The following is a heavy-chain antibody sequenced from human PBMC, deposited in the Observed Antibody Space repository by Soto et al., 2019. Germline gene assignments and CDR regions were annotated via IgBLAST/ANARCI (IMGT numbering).Heavy chain of an antibody. J-gene: IGHJ4*02. V-gene: IGHV3-64D*06. CDR2: ISSNGGST. CDR1: GFTFSSYA. Sequence: GGSLRLSCSASGFTFSSYAMHWVRQAPGKGLEYVSAISSNGGSTYYADSVKGRFTISRDNSKNTLYLQMSSLRAEDTAVYYCVKGRADYYYDSSGYYPPTAYWGQGTLVTAPQ. D-gene: IGHD3-22*01. CDR3: VKGRADYYYDSSGYYPPTAY.